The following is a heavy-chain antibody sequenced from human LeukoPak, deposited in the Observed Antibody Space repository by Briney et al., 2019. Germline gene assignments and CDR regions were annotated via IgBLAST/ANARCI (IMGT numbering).Heavy chain of an antibody. CDR2: INRDGSST. J-gene: IGHJ4*02. CDR3: VRDHSGSGDY. Sequence: GGSLRLSCAASGFAFSGYWMHWVRQAPGKGLVWVSRINRDGSSTTYADSVKGRFTISRDNAKNALFLQMNSLRAEDTAVYYCVRDHSGSGDYWGQGTLVTVSS. V-gene: IGHV3-74*01. CDR1: GFAFSGYW. D-gene: IGHD3-10*01.